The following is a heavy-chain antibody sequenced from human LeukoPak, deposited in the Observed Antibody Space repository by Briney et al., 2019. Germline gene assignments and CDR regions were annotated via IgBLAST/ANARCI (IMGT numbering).Heavy chain of an antibody. CDR3: AKDKGREGDY. Sequence: GGSLRLSCAASGFTFSNYGMHWVRQAPGKGLDWVAVISSDGSDKYYADSVKGRFTISRGNSKNTLYLQMNSLRAEDTAVYYCAKDKGREGDYWGQGNLVTVSS. J-gene: IGHJ4*02. CDR2: ISSDGSDK. CDR1: GFTFSNYG. D-gene: IGHD1-26*01. V-gene: IGHV3-30*18.